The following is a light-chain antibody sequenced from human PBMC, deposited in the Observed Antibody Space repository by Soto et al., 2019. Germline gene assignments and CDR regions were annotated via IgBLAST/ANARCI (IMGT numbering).Light chain of an antibody. CDR3: MQVLQTRA. J-gene: IGKJ2*01. V-gene: IGKV2-28*01. Sequence: DIVMTQSPLSLPVTPGEPASISCRSSQSLLHSNGYNYLDWYLQKPGQSPQLLIYLGSNRASGVPDRFSGSGSGTDFTLKISGVEAEDVGVYYCMQVLQTRAFGQGTKLEIK. CDR2: LGS. CDR1: QSLLHSNGYNY.